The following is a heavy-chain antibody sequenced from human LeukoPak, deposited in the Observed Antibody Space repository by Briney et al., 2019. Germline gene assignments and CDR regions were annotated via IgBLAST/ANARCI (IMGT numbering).Heavy chain of an antibody. Sequence: SGGSLRLSCAASEFTFSSYSMNWVRQAPGKGLEWVAFIRHDGSLHYHLDSVKGRFTISRDNSRNTLYLQMTSLRPEDTAVYYCAKVRLLGALDDAFDVWGQGTMVTVYS. V-gene: IGHV3-30*02. CDR3: AKVRLLGALDDAFDV. D-gene: IGHD3-16*01. CDR2: IRHDGSLH. CDR1: EFTFSSYS. J-gene: IGHJ3*01.